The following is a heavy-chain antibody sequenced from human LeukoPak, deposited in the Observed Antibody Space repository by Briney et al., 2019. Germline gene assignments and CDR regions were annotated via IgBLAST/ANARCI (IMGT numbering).Heavy chain of an antibody. CDR1: GFTFSNYA. Sequence: GGSLRLSCAASGFTFSNYAMNWVRQGPGKGLEWVSLISGNGNNIYYADSVKGRFTISRDNSKNSLYLQMNSLRTEDTALYYCAKDLPQYYDFWSGYYGGFDYWGQGTLVTVSS. CDR2: ISGNGNNI. CDR3: AKDLPQYYDFWSGYYGGFDY. J-gene: IGHJ4*02. V-gene: IGHV3-43*02. D-gene: IGHD3-3*01.